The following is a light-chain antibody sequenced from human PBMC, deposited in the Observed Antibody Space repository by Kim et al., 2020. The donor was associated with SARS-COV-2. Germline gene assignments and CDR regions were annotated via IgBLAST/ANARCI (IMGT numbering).Light chain of an antibody. CDR2: DVS. V-gene: IGLV2-14*01. CDR1: SSDVGGYNY. Sequence: QSALTQPASVSGSPGQSITISCTGTSSDVGGYNYVSWYQQHPGKAPKLIIYDVSKRPSGVSNRFSGSKSGNTASLTISGLQAEDEADYYCSSYTGSSTFVFGGGTQLTVL. CDR3: SSYTGSSTFV. J-gene: IGLJ3*02.